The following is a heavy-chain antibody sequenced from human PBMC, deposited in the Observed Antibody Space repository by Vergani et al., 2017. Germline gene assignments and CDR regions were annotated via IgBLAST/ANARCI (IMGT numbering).Heavy chain of an antibody. CDR1: GFTFSNAW. Sequence: EVQLVESGGGLVKPGGSLRLSCAASGFTFSNAWMSWVRQAPGKGLEWVGRIKSKTDGGTTDYAAPVKGRFTISRDDSKNTLYLQMSSLRVEDTAIYYCAELYGDDGYSPFWGQGTLVTVSS. CDR2: IKSKTDGGTT. D-gene: IGHD5-18*01. V-gene: IGHV3-15*05. J-gene: IGHJ4*02. CDR3: AELYGDDGYSPF.